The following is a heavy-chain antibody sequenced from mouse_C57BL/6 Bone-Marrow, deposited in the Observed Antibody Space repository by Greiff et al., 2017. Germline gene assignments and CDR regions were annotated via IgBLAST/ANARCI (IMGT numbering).Heavy chain of an antibody. CDR1: GYSITSGYY. CDR2: ISYDGSN. Sequence: EVKLMESGPGLVKPSQSLSLTCSVTGYSITSGYYWNWIRQFPGNKLEWMGYISYDGSNNYNPSLKNRISITRDTSKNQFFLKLNSVTTEDTATYYCARDTTDWGQGTTLTVSS. D-gene: IGHD1-1*01. J-gene: IGHJ2*01. V-gene: IGHV3-6*01. CDR3: ARDTTD.